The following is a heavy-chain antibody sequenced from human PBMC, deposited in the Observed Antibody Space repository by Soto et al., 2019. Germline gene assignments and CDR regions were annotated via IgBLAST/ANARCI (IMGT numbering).Heavy chain of an antibody. Sequence: PGGSLRLSCAASGFTFSSYAMSWVRQAPGKGLEWVSAISGSGGSTYYADSVKGRFTISRDNSKNTLYLQMNSLRAEDTAVYYCAKDPGPPYYYYYGMDVWGQGTTVTVSS. CDR3: AKDPGPPYYYYYGMDV. V-gene: IGHV3-23*01. J-gene: IGHJ6*02. CDR1: GFTFSSYA. CDR2: ISGSGGST.